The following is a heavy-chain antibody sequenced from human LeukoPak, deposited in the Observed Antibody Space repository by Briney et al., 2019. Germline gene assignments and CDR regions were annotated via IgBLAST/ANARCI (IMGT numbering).Heavy chain of an antibody. Sequence: GASVKVSCKASGGTFSSYAISWVRQAPGQGLEWMGGISPILGTANYAQKFQGRVTITADKSTSTAYMELSSLRSEDTAVYYCASGSTIYDILTGYYSSWFDPWGQGTLVTVSS. CDR1: GGTFSSYA. D-gene: IGHD3-9*01. V-gene: IGHV1-69*10. CDR3: ASGSTIYDILTGYYSSWFDP. CDR2: ISPILGTA. J-gene: IGHJ5*02.